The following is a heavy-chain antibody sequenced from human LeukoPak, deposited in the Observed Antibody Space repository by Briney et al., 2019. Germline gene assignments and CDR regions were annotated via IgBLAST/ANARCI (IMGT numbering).Heavy chain of an antibody. D-gene: IGHD3-16*01. CDR2: ISSSSSTI. CDR1: GFTFSSYS. J-gene: IGHJ4*02. Sequence: GGSLRLSCAASGFTFSSYSMNWVRQAPGKGLEWVSYISSSSSTIYYADSVKGRFTISSDNAKNSLYLQRTSLRAEDTAVFYCARDGSLGGQRTRVTVPS. V-gene: IGHV3-48*01. CDR3: ARDGSL.